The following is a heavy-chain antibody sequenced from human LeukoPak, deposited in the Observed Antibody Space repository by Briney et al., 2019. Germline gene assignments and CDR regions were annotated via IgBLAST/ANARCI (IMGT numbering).Heavy chain of an antibody. J-gene: IGHJ3*02. V-gene: IGHV3-48*03. CDR3: AREFTYYYDSSGSGAFDI. Sequence: PGGSLRLSCAASGFTFSSYEMNWVRQAPGKGLEWVSYISSSGSTIYYADSVKGRFTISRDNAKNSLYLQMNSLRAEDTAVYYCAREFTYYYDSSGSGAFDIWGQGTMVTVPS. D-gene: IGHD3-22*01. CDR2: ISSSGSTI. CDR1: GFTFSSYE.